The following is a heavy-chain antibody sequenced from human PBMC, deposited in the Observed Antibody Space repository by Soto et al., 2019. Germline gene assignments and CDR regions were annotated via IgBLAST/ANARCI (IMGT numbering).Heavy chain of an antibody. D-gene: IGHD6-19*01. V-gene: IGHV4-34*01. Sequence: PSETLSLTCAVYGGSFSGYYWSWIRQPPGKGLEWIGEINHSGSTNYNPSLESRVTISVDTSKNQFSLKLSSVTAADTAVYYCARSGYSSGWYPNRGYFDYWGQGTLVTVSS. CDR1: GGSFSGYY. J-gene: IGHJ4*02. CDR2: INHSGST. CDR3: ARSGYSSGWYPNRGYFDY.